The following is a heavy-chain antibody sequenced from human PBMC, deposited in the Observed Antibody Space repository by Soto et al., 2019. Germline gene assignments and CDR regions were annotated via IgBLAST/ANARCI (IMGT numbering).Heavy chain of an antibody. J-gene: IGHJ5*02. CDR3: ARELGYYYGSGSYQRHNWFDP. CDR1: GYTFTSYG. V-gene: IGHV1-18*01. Sequence: QVQLVQSGAEVKKPGASVKVSCKASGYTFTSYGISWVRQAPGQGLEWMGWISAYNGNTNYAQKLQGRVTMTTDTSTXXAXMXPRSLRSDDTAVYYCARELGYYYGSGSYQRHNWFDPWGQGTLVTVSS. CDR2: ISAYNGNT. D-gene: IGHD3-10*01.